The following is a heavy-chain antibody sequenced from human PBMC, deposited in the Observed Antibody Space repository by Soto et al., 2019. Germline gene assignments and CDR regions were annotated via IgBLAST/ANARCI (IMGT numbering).Heavy chain of an antibody. CDR2: ISSSGGSS. Sequence: GGSLRLSCAASGFTFSSYAMSWFRQAPGKGLEWVSAISSSGGSSYYADSVKGRFTISRDNSKNTLYLQMNSLRAEDTAVYYCARGQLGHKYYFDYWGQGTLVTVSS. V-gene: IGHV3-23*01. D-gene: IGHD1-1*01. CDR1: GFTFSSYA. J-gene: IGHJ4*02. CDR3: ARGQLGHKYYFDY.